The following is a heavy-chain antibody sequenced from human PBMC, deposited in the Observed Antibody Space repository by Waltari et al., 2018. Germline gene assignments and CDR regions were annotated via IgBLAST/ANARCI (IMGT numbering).Heavy chain of an antibody. CDR1: GYSISSGYY. J-gene: IGHJ4*02. V-gene: IGHV4-38-2*02. CDR3: AKYSGYDFDY. CDR2: IYHSGST. D-gene: IGHD5-12*01. Sequence: QVQLQESGPGLVKPSETLSLTCTVSGYSISSGYYWGWIRQPPGKGLEWIGSIYHSGSTYYNPSLKRRVTISVDTSKDQFPLKLSSKTAADTAVYYCAKYSGYDFDYWGQGTLVTVSS.